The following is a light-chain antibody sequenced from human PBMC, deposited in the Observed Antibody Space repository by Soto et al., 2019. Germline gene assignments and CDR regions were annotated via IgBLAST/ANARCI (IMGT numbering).Light chain of an antibody. CDR2: AAS. V-gene: IGKV1-39*01. CDR1: QRISNS. J-gene: IGKJ2*03. Sequence: DIQMTQPPSSLSASVGDRVTITCRASQRISNSLNGYQQKPGKAPDLLSYAASNLQRGVPSRFRCSATGTDFTISISSLQPEDFATYNCQQSYSSPQMYSFGQGTKLEIK. CDR3: QQSYSSPQMYS.